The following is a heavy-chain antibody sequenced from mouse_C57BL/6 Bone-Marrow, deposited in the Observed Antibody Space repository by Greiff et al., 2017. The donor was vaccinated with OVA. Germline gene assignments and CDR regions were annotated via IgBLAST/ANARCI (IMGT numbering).Heavy chain of an antibody. CDR2: IYPRSGNT. CDR3: ARPYSNDD. D-gene: IGHD2-5*01. V-gene: IGHV1-81*01. CDR1: GYTFTSYG. Sequence: QVQLQQSGAELARPGASVKLSCKASGYTFTSYGISWVKQRTGQGLEWIGEIYPRSGNTYYNEKFKGKATLTADKSSSTAYMELRSLTSEDSAVYFCARPYSNDDWGQGTTLTVSS. J-gene: IGHJ2*01.